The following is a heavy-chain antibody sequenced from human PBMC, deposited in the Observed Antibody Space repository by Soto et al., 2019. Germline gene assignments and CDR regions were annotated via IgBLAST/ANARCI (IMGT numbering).Heavy chain of an antibody. CDR2: LSGDGTGT. Sequence: EVELVESGGGLVQPGGSLRLSCAASGFTLGSYWMHWVRQAPGKGLVWVSRLSGDGTGTRYADFVKGRFTISGDNAKNTLYLDMNSLGPDDTAVYYCVRGGGGGSFDQWGQGTLATVSS. CDR3: VRGGGGGSFDQ. V-gene: IGHV3-74*01. CDR1: GFTLGSYW. D-gene: IGHD2-15*01. J-gene: IGHJ4*02.